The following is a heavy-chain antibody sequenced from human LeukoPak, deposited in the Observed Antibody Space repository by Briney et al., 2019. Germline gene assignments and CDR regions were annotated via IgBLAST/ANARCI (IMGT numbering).Heavy chain of an antibody. CDR2: ISPTGSTT. D-gene: IGHD6-6*01. Sequence: GGSLRLSCTASGFSFSGHWMHWARQLPGKGLVWVSRISPTGSTTSYADSVKGRFTVSRDNAKNTLYLRVNNLRAEDTAVYYCARGPNSNWSGLDFWGQGTLLTVSS. CDR3: ARGPNSNWSGLDF. V-gene: IGHV3-74*01. CDR1: GFSFSGHW. J-gene: IGHJ4*02.